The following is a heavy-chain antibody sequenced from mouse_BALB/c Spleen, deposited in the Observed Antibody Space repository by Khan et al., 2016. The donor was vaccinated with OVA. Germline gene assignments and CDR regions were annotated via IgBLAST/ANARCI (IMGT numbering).Heavy chain of an antibody. J-gene: IGHJ3*01. CDR3: TRSGYGSFAY. Sequence: QVQLQQSGTELVKPGASVKLSCKASGYTFISYYMYWVKQRPGQGLEWIGEINPSNGDTNFNEKFKSKATLTVGKSSSTAYMQLSSLTSEDSAVYYCTRSGYGSFAYWGQGTLVTVSA. D-gene: IGHD2-2*01. V-gene: IGHV1-53*01. CDR1: GYTFISYY. CDR2: INPSNGDT.